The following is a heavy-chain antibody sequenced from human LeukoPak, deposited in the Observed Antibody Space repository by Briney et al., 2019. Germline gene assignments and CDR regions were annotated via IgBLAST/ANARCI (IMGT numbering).Heavy chain of an antibody. Sequence: PGRSLRLSCAASGFTFTNAWMTWVRQAPGKGLEWVGRIKSKADAGTTDYAAPVKGRFTISRDDSKNTLYLQMNSLKTEDTAVYYCATDGGSTGYYGRSDYWGQGTLVTVSS. D-gene: IGHD3-22*01. CDR3: ATDGGSTGYYGRSDY. CDR2: IKSKADAGTT. V-gene: IGHV3-15*01. CDR1: GFTFTNAW. J-gene: IGHJ4*02.